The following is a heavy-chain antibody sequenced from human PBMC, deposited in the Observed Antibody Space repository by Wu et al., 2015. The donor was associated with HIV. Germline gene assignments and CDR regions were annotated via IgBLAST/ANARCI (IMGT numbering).Heavy chain of an antibody. D-gene: IGHD3-10*01. CDR1: YILSSYP. J-gene: IGHJ5*02. CDR2: MNPKNGHK. Sequence: QAQLEQSGPEAKRPGASVKVSCKASYILSSYPIGWVRQAPGQRLEWMGWMNPKNGHKQPAQKFQGRITMSADNSAHTAYMELRSLTSDDTAIYFCARVQFDPKYYTYFDLWGQGTLVTVSS. CDR3: ARVQFDPKYYTYFDL. V-gene: IGHV1-18*01.